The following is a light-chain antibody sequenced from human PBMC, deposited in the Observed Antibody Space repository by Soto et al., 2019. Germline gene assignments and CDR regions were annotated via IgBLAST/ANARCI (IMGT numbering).Light chain of an antibody. V-gene: IGLV3-25*03. Sequence: SYELTQPPSVSVSPGHTARITCSGDALPKQYAYWYQQKPGQAPVLVIYKDSERPSGIPERFSGSSSGTTVTLTISGVQAEDEADYYCQSADSSGTYGYWVFGGGTKLTVL. CDR1: ALPKQY. J-gene: IGLJ3*02. CDR2: KDS. CDR3: QSADSSGTYGYWV.